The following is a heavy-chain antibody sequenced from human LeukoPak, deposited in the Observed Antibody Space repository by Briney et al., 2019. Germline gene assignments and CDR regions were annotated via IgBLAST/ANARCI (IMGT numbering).Heavy chain of an antibody. V-gene: IGHV3-23*01. Sequence: GGSLRLSCAAYGFTFSSYAMSWVRQAPGKGLEWVSAISGNGGNTYYADSVKGRFTISRDTRDNSKNTLYLQMNSLRAEDTAVYYCAKPYCTGTSCYNYYYMDVWGKGTTVTVSS. CDR1: GFTFSSYA. CDR2: ISGNGGNT. CDR3: AKPYCTGTSCYNYYYMDV. J-gene: IGHJ6*03. D-gene: IGHD2-2*02.